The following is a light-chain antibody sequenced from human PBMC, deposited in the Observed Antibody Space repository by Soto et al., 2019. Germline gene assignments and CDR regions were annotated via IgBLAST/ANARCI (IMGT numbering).Light chain of an antibody. CDR1: QDIGTY. Sequence: DIQMTQSPSSLSASVGDRVTIPCRASQDIGTYLNWYQHKPGKAPKHLIYAASSLQTGVPSRFTGSESGTEFTLTIDSLQPEDFATYYCQQSYTTPRITFGQGTRLEIK. V-gene: IGKV1-39*01. CDR3: QQSYTTPRIT. J-gene: IGKJ5*01. CDR2: AAS.